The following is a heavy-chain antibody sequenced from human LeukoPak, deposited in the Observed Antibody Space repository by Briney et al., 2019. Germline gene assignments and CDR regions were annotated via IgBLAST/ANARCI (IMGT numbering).Heavy chain of an antibody. J-gene: IGHJ4*02. D-gene: IGHD3-22*01. CDR2: INRDGTST. CDR1: GFAFSSYT. V-gene: IGHV3-21*06. Sequence: GGSLGLSCAACGFAFSSYTMNWARQAPGKGLEWVASINRDGTSTHYAFSVKGRFTISRDNAQNVLYLQMNGLRGDDAAVYYCLRGDSRDFWGQGTLVTVSS. CDR3: LRGDSRDF.